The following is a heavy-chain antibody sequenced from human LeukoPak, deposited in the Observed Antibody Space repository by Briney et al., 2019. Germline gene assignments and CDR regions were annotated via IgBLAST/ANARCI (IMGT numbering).Heavy chain of an antibody. CDR1: GGTFSNYA. J-gene: IGHJ3*02. Sequence: GASVKVSCKASGGTFSNYAVSWVRQAPGQGLEWMGGIIPMYGTTNYAQTFQGRVTITADDFTSTAYMELSSLRSEDTAVYYCARDSVGDIVLHGIDIWGQGTMVTVSS. CDR2: IIPMYGTT. CDR3: ARDSVGDIVLHGIDI. D-gene: IGHD2-8*01. V-gene: IGHV1-69*13.